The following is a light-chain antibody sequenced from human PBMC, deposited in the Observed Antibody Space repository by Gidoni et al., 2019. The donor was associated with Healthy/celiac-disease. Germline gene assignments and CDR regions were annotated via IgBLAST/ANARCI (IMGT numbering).Light chain of an antibody. CDR1: QSISSS. CDR2: GAS. V-gene: IGKV1-39*01. J-gene: IGKJ3*01. Sequence: DIQMTQSPSSLSASVGDRVTITCRASQSISSSLNWYQQKPGKAPNLLIYGASSLQSGVPSRFSGSGSGTDFTLTISSLQPEDFATYYCQQSYTTPQTFGPGTKVDIK. CDR3: QQSYTTPQT.